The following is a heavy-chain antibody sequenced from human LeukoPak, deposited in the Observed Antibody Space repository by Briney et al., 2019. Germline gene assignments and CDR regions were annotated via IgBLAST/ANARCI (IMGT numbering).Heavy chain of an antibody. Sequence: SETLSLTCTVSGGSVSSGSYYWSWIRQPPGKGLEWIGYIYYSGSTNHNPSLKSRVTISVDTSKNQFSLKLSSVTAADTAVYYCARDLSQGSIAVADPRYNWFDPWGQGTLVTVSS. CDR3: ARDLSQGSIAVADPRYNWFDP. D-gene: IGHD6-19*01. CDR2: IYYSGST. CDR1: GGSVSSGSYY. V-gene: IGHV4-61*01. J-gene: IGHJ5*02.